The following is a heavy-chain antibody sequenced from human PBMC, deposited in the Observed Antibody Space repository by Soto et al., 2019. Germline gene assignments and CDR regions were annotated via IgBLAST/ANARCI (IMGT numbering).Heavy chain of an antibody. CDR2: ISSSGSTI. D-gene: IGHD6-13*01. J-gene: IGHJ6*02. CDR3: ARSYSSSWTSTNDYGMDV. V-gene: IGHV3-48*03. Sequence: GGSLRLSCAASGFTFSSYAMNWVRQAPGKGLEWVSYISSSGSTIYYADSVKGRFTISRDNAKNSLYLQMNSLRAEDTAVYYCARSYSSSWTSTNDYGMDVWGQGTTVTVSS. CDR1: GFTFSSYA.